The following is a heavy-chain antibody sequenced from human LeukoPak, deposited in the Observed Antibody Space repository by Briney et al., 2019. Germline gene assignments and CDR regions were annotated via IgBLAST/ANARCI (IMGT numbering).Heavy chain of an antibody. CDR1: GFPFTTNY. J-gene: IGHJ5*01. V-gene: IGHV3-53*01. CDR3: ARVRRQVGSRWFDS. CDR2: MNTGGSA. Sequence: GGSLRLSCAASGFPFTTNYMSWVRQAPGKGREWVSVMNTGGSAYYADSVKGRFTISRDNSNNTLYLQMNSLRAEDTAVYYCARVRRQVGSRWFDSWGQGTLVTVSS. D-gene: IGHD1-26*01.